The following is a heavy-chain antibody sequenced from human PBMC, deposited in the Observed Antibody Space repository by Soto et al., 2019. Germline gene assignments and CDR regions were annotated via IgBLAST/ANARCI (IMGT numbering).Heavy chain of an antibody. Sequence: PGESLKISCKGSGYSFTSYWISWVRQMPGKGLEWMGRIDPSDSYTNYSPSFQGHVTISADKSISTAYLQWSSLKASDTAMYYCASSPIVVVPAAKGGAGYGMDVWGQGTTVTVS. CDR2: IDPSDSYT. V-gene: IGHV5-10-1*01. CDR1: GYSFTSYW. D-gene: IGHD2-2*01. J-gene: IGHJ6*02. CDR3: ASSPIVVVPAAKGGAGYGMDV.